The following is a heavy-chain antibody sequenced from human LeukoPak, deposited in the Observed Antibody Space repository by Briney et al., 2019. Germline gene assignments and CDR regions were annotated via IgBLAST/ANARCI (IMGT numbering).Heavy chain of an antibody. D-gene: IGHD5-12*01. CDR1: GFIFSSYG. Sequence: GGSLRLSCAASGFIFSSYGMHWVRQAPGKGLEWVAFIRYDGSNKYYADSVKGRFTISRDNSKNTLYLQMNSLRAEDTAVYYCAKDPHFQYSGYDFLWGHFDYWGQGTLVTVSS. CDR3: AKDPHFQYSGYDFLWGHFDY. V-gene: IGHV3-30*02. J-gene: IGHJ4*02. CDR2: IRYDGSNK.